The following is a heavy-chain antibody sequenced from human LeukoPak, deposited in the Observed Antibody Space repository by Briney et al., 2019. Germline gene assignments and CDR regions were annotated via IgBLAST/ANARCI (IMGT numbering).Heavy chain of an antibody. V-gene: IGHV3-30*18. CDR1: GFTFSSYG. D-gene: IGHD2-2*02. J-gene: IGHJ6*02. CDR2: ISYDGSNK. CDR3: AQDQWGGRSCSSTSCYTPLYYYYGMDV. Sequence: GGSLRLSCAASGFTFSSYGMHWVRQAPGKGLEWVAVISYDGSNKYYADSVKGRFTISRDNSKNTLYLQMNSPRAEDTAVYYCAQDQWGGRSCSSTSCYTPLYYYYGMDVWGQGTTVTVSS.